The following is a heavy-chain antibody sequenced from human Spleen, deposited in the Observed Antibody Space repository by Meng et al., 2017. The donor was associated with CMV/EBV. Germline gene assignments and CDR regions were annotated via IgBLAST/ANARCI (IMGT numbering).Heavy chain of an antibody. J-gene: IGHJ4*02. CDR3: ARDSRNYGDY. D-gene: IGHD1-7*01. CDR2: IRYDGSNK. V-gene: IGHV3-30*02. Sequence: GESLKISCAASGFTFSSYGMHWVRQAPGKGLEWVAFIRYDGSNKYYADSVKGRFTISRDNSKNTLYLQMNTLRAEDTAVYYCARDSRNYGDYWGQGTLVTVSS. CDR1: GFTFSSYG.